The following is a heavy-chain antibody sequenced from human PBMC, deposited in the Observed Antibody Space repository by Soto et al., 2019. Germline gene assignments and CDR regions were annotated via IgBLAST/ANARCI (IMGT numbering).Heavy chain of an antibody. Sequence: EVQLLESGGGLVQPGGSLRLSCAASGFTFSTYPMSWVRQAPGKGLEWVSGISGSGISTYYADSVKGRFTISRDNSKNTVFLQMNSLRDEETAVYYCAKPPVITASYYYYDMDVWGQGTTVTVSS. V-gene: IGHV3-23*01. J-gene: IGHJ6*02. CDR2: ISGSGIST. D-gene: IGHD4-4*01. CDR3: AKPPVITASYYYYDMDV. CDR1: GFTFSTYP.